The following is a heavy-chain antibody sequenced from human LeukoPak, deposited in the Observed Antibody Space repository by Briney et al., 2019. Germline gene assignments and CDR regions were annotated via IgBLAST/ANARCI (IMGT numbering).Heavy chain of an antibody. CDR3: ARNKYYYGLGNYGVSNWFDP. Sequence: PSETLSLTRTVSGGSISTYYWSWVWQSPGKGLEWIGHIYYSGSTNYNPSLKSRVAMSVDTSKNQFSLKLSSVTATDTAVYYCARNKYYYGLGNYGVSNWFDPWGQGTLVTVSS. D-gene: IGHD3-10*01. CDR1: GGSISTYY. V-gene: IGHV4-59*08. J-gene: IGHJ5*02. CDR2: IYYSGST.